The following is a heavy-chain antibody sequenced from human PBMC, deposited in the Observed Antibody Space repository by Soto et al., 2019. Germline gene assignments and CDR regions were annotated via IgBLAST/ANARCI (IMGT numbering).Heavy chain of an antibody. Sequence: SVKVSCKASGGTFSSYAISWVRQVPGQGLEWMGGIIPIFGTANYAQKFQGRVTITADESTSTAYMELSSLRSEDTAVYYCARRRPYYYDSSYFDYWSQGTLVSVSS. D-gene: IGHD3-22*01. V-gene: IGHV1-69*13. J-gene: IGHJ4*02. CDR2: IIPIFGTA. CDR1: GGTFSSYA. CDR3: ARRRPYYYDSSYFDY.